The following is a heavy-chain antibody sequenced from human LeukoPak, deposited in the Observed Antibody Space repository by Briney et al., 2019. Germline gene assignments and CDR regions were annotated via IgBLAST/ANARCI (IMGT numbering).Heavy chain of an antibody. CDR1: GGSISSSSYY. Sequence: KASETLSLTCTVSGGSISSSSYYWGWIRQPPGKGLEWIGSIYYSGSTYYNPSLKSRVTISVDTSKNQFSLKLSSVTAADTAVYYCARGATMVRGVIIKEALDYWGQGTLVTVSS. CDR3: ARGATMVRGVIIKEALDY. CDR2: IYYSGST. D-gene: IGHD3-10*01. V-gene: IGHV4-39*07. J-gene: IGHJ4*02.